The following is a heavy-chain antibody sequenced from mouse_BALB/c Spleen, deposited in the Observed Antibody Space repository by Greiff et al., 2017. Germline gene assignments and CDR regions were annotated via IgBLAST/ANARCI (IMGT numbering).Heavy chain of an antibody. Sequence: EVKLMESGPGLVKPSQSLSLTCSVTGYSITSGYYWNWIRQFPGNKLEWMGYISYDGSNNYNPSLKNRISITRDTSKNQFFLKLNSVTTEDTATYYCALYYGYGGFAYWGQGTLVTVSA. V-gene: IGHV3-6*02. CDR1: GYSITSGYY. CDR3: ALYYGYGGFAY. J-gene: IGHJ3*01. D-gene: IGHD2-2*01. CDR2: ISYDGSN.